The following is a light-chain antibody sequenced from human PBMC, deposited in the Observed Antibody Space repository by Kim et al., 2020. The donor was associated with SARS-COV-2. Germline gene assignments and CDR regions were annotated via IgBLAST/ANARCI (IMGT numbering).Light chain of an antibody. CDR3: QTWGTGMV. V-gene: IGLV4-69*01. Sequence: GASVKLTCTLSSRHSNYAIAWHQQQPEKGPRYLMKLNSDGSHTKGDGIPDRFSGSSSGADRYLTISSLQSEDEADYYCQTWGTGMVFGGGTQLTVL. CDR1: SRHSNYA. CDR2: LNSDGSH. J-gene: IGLJ2*01.